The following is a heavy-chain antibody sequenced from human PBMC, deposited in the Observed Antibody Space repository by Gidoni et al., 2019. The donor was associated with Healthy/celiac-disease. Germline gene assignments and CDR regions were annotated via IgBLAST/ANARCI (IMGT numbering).Heavy chain of an antibody. Sequence: QVQLQESGPGLVKPLETLSLTCAVPGGSILSYYWSWLRQPAGKGLEWIGRIYTSGSTNYNPSLKSRVTMSVDTSKNQFSLKLSSVTAADTAVYYCARCNYDILTGLYYFDYWGQGTLVTVSS. D-gene: IGHD3-9*01. CDR3: ARCNYDILTGLYYFDY. J-gene: IGHJ4*02. CDR2: IYTSGST. CDR1: GGSILSYY. V-gene: IGHV4-4*07.